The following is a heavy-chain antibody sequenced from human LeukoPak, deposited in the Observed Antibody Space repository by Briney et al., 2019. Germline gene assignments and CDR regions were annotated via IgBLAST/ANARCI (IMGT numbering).Heavy chain of an antibody. V-gene: IGHV4-59*01. Sequence: PSETLSLTCTVSGGSISGYYWSWIRQPPGKGLEWIGYIYYSRSTNYNPSLKSRVTISVDTSKNQFSLKLSSVTAADTAVYCCAREPHSGSYQSYWYFDLWGRGTLVTVSS. CDR1: GGSISGYY. CDR2: IYYSRST. CDR3: AREPHSGSYQSYWYFDL. D-gene: IGHD1-26*01. J-gene: IGHJ2*01.